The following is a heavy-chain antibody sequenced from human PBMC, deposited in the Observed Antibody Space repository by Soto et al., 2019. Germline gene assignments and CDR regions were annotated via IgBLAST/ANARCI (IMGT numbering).Heavy chain of an antibody. D-gene: IGHD3-3*01. CDR3: ARAPAITIRQQPFDP. V-gene: IGHV1-46*01. CDR2: INPSGGST. Sequence: QVQLVQSGAEVKKPGASVKVSCKASGYTFTSYYMHWVRQAPGQGLEWMGIINPSGGSTSYAQKFRGGVTMTRDTSPSTVYMELRSLRSEDTAVYYCARAPAITIRQQPFDPWGQGTLVTVSS. CDR1: GYTFTSYY. J-gene: IGHJ5*02.